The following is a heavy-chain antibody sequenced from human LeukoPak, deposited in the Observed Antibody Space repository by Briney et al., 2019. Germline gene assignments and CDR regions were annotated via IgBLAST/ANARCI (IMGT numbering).Heavy chain of an antibody. V-gene: IGHV4-34*01. D-gene: IGHD2-15*01. J-gene: IGHJ3*02. CDR2: INHSGST. CDR1: GGSFSGYY. Sequence: SETLSLTCAVYGGSFSGYYWSWIRQPPGKGLEWIGEINHSGSTNYNPSLKSRVTISVDTSKNQFSLKLSSVTAGDTAVYYCARGTLPRRYCSGGSCYRARDAFDIWGQGTMVTVSS. CDR3: ARGTLPRRYCSGGSCYRARDAFDI.